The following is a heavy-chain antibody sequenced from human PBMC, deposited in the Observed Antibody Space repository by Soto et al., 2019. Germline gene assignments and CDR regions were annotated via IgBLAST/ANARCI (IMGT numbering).Heavy chain of an antibody. Sequence: GASVKVSCKASGYTFTSYGISWVRQAPGQGLEWMGWISAYNGNTNYAQKLQGRVTMTTDTSTSTAYMELRSLRSDDTAVYYCARDLVGSGSYPTYYFDYWGQGTLVTVSS. V-gene: IGHV1-18*04. CDR3: ARDLVGSGSYPTYYFDY. J-gene: IGHJ4*02. CDR2: ISAYNGNT. CDR1: GYTFTSYG. D-gene: IGHD3-10*01.